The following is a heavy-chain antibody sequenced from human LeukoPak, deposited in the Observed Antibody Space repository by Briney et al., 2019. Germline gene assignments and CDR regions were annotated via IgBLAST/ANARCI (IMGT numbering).Heavy chain of an antibody. CDR3: ARLNIIGSSPVHHFDY. Sequence: SETLSLTCTASGGSISGYYWSWIRQPPGKGLEYIAYIYYSRSTDYNPSLKSRVTISVDTSKNQFSLKLSSVTAADTAVYYCARLNIIGSSPVHHFDYWGQGTLVTVSS. CDR2: IYYSRST. CDR1: GGSISGYY. J-gene: IGHJ4*02. V-gene: IGHV4-59*08. D-gene: IGHD6-13*01.